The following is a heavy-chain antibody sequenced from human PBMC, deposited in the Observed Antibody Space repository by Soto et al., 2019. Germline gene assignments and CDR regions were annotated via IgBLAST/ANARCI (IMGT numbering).Heavy chain of an antibody. CDR2: ISWNSGSI. D-gene: IGHD2-21*02. CDR3: AKDSTGDPDGDFDY. CDR1: GFTFDDYA. J-gene: IGHJ4*02. V-gene: IGHV3-9*01. Sequence: EVQLVESGGGLVQPGRSLRLSCAASGFTFDDYAMHWVRQAPGKGLEWVSGISWNSGSIGYADSVKGRFTISRDNAKNSLYLQMNSLRAEDTALYYCAKDSTGDPDGDFDYWGQGTLVTVSS.